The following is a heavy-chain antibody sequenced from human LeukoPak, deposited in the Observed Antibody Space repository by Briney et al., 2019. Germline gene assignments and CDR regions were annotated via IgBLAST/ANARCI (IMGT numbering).Heavy chain of an antibody. CDR2: INADGSIR. CDR1: AFTIAHTW. Sequence: GGSLRLSCVASAFTIAHTWVDWVRQAPGEGLVWVSSINADGSIRNYAESVKGRFTISRDTAKSTVFLQMNSLRVDDTAMYYCARSKDGTLDIWGQGAMVTVSS. V-gene: IGHV3-74*01. CDR3: ARSKDGTLDI. D-gene: IGHD5-24*01. J-gene: IGHJ3*02.